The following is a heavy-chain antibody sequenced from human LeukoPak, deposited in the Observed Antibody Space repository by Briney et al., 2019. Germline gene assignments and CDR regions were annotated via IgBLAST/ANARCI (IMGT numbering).Heavy chain of an antibody. J-gene: IGHJ4*02. CDR1: GFTFSSYA. Sequence: GGSLRLSCAASGFTFSSYAMSWVRQAPGKGLEWVSAISGSGGSTYYADSVKGRFTISRDNSKNTLYLQMNSLRAEDTAVYYCAKEDGDCTNDVCYTGENFFDYWGQGTLVTVSS. D-gene: IGHD2-8*01. CDR2: ISGSGGST. V-gene: IGHV3-23*01. CDR3: AKEDGDCTNDVCYTGENFFDY.